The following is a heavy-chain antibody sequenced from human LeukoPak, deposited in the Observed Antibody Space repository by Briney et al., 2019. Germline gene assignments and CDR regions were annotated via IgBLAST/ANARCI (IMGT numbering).Heavy chain of an antibody. CDR3: AREVLLWFGELIN. Sequence: ASVKVPCKAPGYTFTSYDINWVRQATGQGLEWMGWMNPNSGGTNYAEKFQGRVTMTRDTSISTAYMELSRLRSDDTAVYYCAREVLLWFGELINWGQGTLITVSS. J-gene: IGHJ4*02. CDR1: GYTFTSYD. V-gene: IGHV1-2*02. D-gene: IGHD3-10*01. CDR2: MNPNSGGT.